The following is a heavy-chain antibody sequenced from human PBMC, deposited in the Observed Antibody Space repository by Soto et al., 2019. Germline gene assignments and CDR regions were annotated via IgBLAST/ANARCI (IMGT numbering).Heavy chain of an antibody. CDR1: GYTFTSYD. V-gene: IGHV1-8*01. CDR3: ASRIMIKFVGVIANIFDY. Sequence: QVQLVQSGAEVKKPGASVKVSCKASGYTFTSYDINWVRQATGQGLERIGWMNPYSGNTGYAQKFQGRVTMTRNTYITTAYMELRSLISEDTALYYCASRIMIKFVGVIANIFDYWGQVTLVAVSS. D-gene: IGHD3-16*02. CDR2: MNPYSGNT. J-gene: IGHJ4*02.